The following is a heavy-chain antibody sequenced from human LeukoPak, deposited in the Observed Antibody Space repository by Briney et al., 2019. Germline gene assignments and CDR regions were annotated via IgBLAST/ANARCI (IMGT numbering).Heavy chain of an antibody. CDR3: VTDLHGINWYVD. D-gene: IGHD1-20*01. Sequence: GGSLRLSCAASGFTFSYYGVHWVRQAPDKGLEWVAFIRYDGSSKYYADSVKGRFTISRDNSKNTLFLQMNSLRAEDTSMYYCVTDLHGINWYVDWGQGTLVTVSS. J-gene: IGHJ4*02. CDR1: GFTFSYYG. CDR2: IRYDGSSK. V-gene: IGHV3-30*02.